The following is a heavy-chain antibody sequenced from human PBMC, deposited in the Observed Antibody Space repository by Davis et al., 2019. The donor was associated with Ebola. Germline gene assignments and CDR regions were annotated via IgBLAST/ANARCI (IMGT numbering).Heavy chain of an antibody. V-gene: IGHV3-7*01. Sequence: PGGSLRLSCAASGFTFSSRWMSWVRQAPGKGLEWVANIKEDGSEQSYVDSVKGRFIISRDNAKNSLYLQMNSLRAEDTAVYYCAKGDNSGWYGVDYWGQGTLVTVSS. CDR3: AKGDNSGWYGVDY. D-gene: IGHD6-19*01. CDR1: GFTFSSRW. CDR2: IKEDGSEQ. J-gene: IGHJ4*02.